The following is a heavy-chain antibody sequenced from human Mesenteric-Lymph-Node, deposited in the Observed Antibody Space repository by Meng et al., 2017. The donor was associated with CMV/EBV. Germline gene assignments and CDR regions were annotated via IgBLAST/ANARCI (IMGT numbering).Heavy chain of an antibody. D-gene: IGHD3-9*01. CDR3: ARRFYDVLTGYYLFDY. J-gene: IGHJ4*02. CDR1: GYTFKSYG. Sequence: ASVKVSCKPSGYTFKSYGISWVRQAPGQGLEWMGWITTWNGNTNYAQKFQDRVTMTTDTSTTTAFMELRSLRSDDTAIYYCARRFYDVLTGYYLFDYWGQGTLVTVSS. CDR2: ITTWNGNT. V-gene: IGHV1-18*01.